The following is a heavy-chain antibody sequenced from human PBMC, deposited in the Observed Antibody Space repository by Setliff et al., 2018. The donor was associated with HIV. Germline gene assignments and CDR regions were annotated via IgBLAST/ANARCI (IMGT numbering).Heavy chain of an antibody. CDR2: ISTHNGDT. CDR3: ARVSSFNKIIREAFDI. J-gene: IGHJ3*02. D-gene: IGHD3-10*01. V-gene: IGHV1-2*02. Sequence: ASVKVSCKASGYTFTDYFMHWGRQAPGQGLEWMGWISTHNGDTNIPQRFKGRVTMTRDTSINTAYMELSRLRSDDTAVYYCARVSSFNKIIREAFDIWGQGTLVTVSS. CDR1: GYTFTDYF.